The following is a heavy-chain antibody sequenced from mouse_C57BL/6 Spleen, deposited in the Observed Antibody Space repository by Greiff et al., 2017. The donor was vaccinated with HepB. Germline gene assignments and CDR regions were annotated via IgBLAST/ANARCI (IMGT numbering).Heavy chain of an antibody. J-gene: IGHJ4*01. D-gene: IGHD2-1*01. Sequence: EVMLVESGGGLVKPGGSLKLSCAASGFTFSSYAMSWVRQTPEKRLEWVATISDGGSYTYYPDNVKGRFTISRDNAKNNLYLQMSHLKSEDTAMYYCARDPPYGNYKGDYYAMDYWGQGTSVTVSS. V-gene: IGHV5-4*01. CDR2: ISDGGSYT. CDR1: GFTFSSYA. CDR3: ARDPPYGNYKGDYYAMDY.